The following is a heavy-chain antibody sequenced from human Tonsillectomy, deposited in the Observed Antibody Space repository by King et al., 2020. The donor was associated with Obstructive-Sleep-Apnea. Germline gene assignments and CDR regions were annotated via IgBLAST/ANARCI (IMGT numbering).Heavy chain of an antibody. CDR2: IYHSGST. CDR3: ARSRPSGVVIPNWFDP. J-gene: IGHJ5*02. CDR1: GGSISSGGYS. V-gene: IGHV4-30-2*01. Sequence: QLQESGSGLVKPSQTLSLTCAVSGGSISSGGYSWSWIRQPPGKGLEWIGYIYHSGSTYYNPSLKSRVTISVDRSKNQFSLKLSSVTAADTAVYYCARSRPSGVVIPNWFDPWGQGTLVTVSS. D-gene: IGHD3-3*01.